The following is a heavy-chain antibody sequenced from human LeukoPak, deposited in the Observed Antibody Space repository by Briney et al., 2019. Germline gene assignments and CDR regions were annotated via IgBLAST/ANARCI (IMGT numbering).Heavy chain of an antibody. CDR3: ARADSSSPRDSYYYYMDV. J-gene: IGHJ6*03. Sequence: ASVKVSCKASGYTFTGYYMHWVRQAPGQGLEWMGWINPNSGGTNYAQKFQGRVTMTRDTSISTAYMELSRLRSDDTAVYYCARADSSSPRDSYYYYMDVWGKGTTVTVYS. CDR1: GYTFTGYY. D-gene: IGHD6-13*01. CDR2: INPNSGGT. V-gene: IGHV1-2*02.